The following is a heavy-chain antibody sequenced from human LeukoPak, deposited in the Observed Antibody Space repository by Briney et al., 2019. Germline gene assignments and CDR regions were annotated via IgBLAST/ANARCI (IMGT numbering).Heavy chain of an antibody. Sequence: ASVKVSFKASGYTFTSYGSSVVRQAPAQGLEWMGWVSAYNGNTNYAQKLQGRLIITTDTSSSTAYIELRSLRYDDTAVYHCPRGAKSSYDYGIAVWGQGSTVT. J-gene: IGHJ6*01. D-gene: IGHD1-26*01. CDR2: VSAYNGNT. V-gene: IGHV1-18*01. CDR1: GYTFTSYG. CDR3: PRGAKSSYDYGIAV.